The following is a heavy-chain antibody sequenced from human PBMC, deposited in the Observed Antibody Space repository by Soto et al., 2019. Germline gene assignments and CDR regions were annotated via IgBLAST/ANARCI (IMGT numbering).Heavy chain of an antibody. CDR3: ARVPTVTSGDY. CDR1: GGTFSSYT. V-gene: IGHV1-69*02. CDR2: IIPILGIA. J-gene: IGHJ4*02. Sequence: QVQLVQSGAEVKKPGSSVKVSCKASGGTFSSYTISWVRQAPGQGLEWMGRIIPILGIANYAQKFQGRVTITADKSTSTADMELSSLRSEDTAVYYCARVPTVTSGDYWGQGTLVTVSS. D-gene: IGHD4-17*01.